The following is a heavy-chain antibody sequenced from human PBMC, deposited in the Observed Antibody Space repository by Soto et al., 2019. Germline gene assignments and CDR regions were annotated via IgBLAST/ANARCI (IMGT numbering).Heavy chain of an antibody. V-gene: IGHV4-31*03. J-gene: IGHJ4*02. D-gene: IGHD3-10*01. CDR3: ARDPVHEPHGFFDY. CDR1: GGSISNRNYY. Sequence: PSETLSLTCTVSGGSISNRNYYWSWIRQNPQKGLEWIGYIYYSGSTYYNPSLKSRVTISVDTSKNQFSLKLSSVTAADTAVYYCARDPVHEPHGFFDYWGQGTLVTVSS. CDR2: IYYSGST.